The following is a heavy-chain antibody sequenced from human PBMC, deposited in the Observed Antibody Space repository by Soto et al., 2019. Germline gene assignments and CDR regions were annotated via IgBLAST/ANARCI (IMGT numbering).Heavy chain of an antibody. CDR3: SRGIYLKPFDI. J-gene: IGHJ3*02. CDR2: IYWDDDK. CDR1: GVSLSTITMG. Sequence: QITLKESGPTLVKPTQTLTLTCTFSGVSLSTITMGVGWIRQPPGKALEWLALIYWDDDKSYSPSLRSRLTITKDTAKNHVVLTMTTMDPVDTATYYCSRGIYLKPFDIWGQGTMVTVSS. D-gene: IGHD3-10*01. V-gene: IGHV2-5*02.